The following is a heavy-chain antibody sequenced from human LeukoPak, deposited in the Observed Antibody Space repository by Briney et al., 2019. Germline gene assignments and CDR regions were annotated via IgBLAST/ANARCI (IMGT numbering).Heavy chain of an antibody. CDR3: ARDTGGYCSSTSCYNWFDP. J-gene: IGHJ5*02. Sequence: PSETLSLTCTVSGGSISSYYWSWIRQPPWKGLEWIGYIYYSGSTNYNPSLKSRVTISVDTSKNQFSLKLSSVTAADTAVYYCARDTGGYCSSTSCYNWFDPWGQGTLVTVSS. CDR2: IYYSGST. D-gene: IGHD2-2*01. CDR1: GGSISSYY. V-gene: IGHV4-59*12.